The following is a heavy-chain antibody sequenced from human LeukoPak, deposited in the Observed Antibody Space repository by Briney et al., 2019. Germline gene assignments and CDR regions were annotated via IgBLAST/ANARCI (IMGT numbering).Heavy chain of an antibody. D-gene: IGHD3-10*01. CDR2: INRSGST. CDR1: GGSISSYY. CDR3: ARGSPITMVRGVRWFDP. V-gene: IGHV4-34*01. Sequence: SETLSLTCTVSGGSISSYYWSWIRQPPGKGLEWIGSINRSGSTNYNPSLKSRVTISVDTSKNQFSLKLSSVTAADTAVYYCARGSPITMVRGVRWFDPWGQGTLVTVSS. J-gene: IGHJ5*02.